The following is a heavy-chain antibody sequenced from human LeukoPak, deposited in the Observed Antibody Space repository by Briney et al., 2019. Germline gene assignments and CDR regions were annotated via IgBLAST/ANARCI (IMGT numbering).Heavy chain of an antibody. J-gene: IGHJ3*02. Sequence: SETPSLTCTVSGGSISSYYWSWIRQPPGKGLEWIGYIYYSGSTNYNPSLKSRVTISVDTSKNQFSLKLSSVTAADTAVYYCARLDSGGFIWGQGTMVTVSS. CDR1: GGSISSYY. CDR2: IYYSGST. CDR3: ARLDSGGFI. V-gene: IGHV4-59*08. D-gene: IGHD3-22*01.